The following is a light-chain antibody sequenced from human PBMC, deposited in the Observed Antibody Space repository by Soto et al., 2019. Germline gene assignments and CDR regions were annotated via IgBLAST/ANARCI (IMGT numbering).Light chain of an antibody. CDR1: SSDVGSYNR. J-gene: IGLJ1*01. CDR3: SSFTSSSTYV. V-gene: IGLV2-18*02. Sequence: QSALTQPPSVSGSPGQSVAISCTGTSSDVGSYNRVAWYQQSPGTAPKLIIYEVSNRPSGVPDRFSGSKSGNTASLTISGLQAEDEADYYCSSFTSSSTYVFGTVTKLSVL. CDR2: EVS.